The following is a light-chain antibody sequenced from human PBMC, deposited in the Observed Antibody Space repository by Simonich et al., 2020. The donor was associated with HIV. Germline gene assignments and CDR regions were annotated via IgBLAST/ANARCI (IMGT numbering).Light chain of an antibody. CDR2: DVS. Sequence: QSALTKPASVSGSLGQPFTISCTGTSSDVGGYNYVTWYQQHPAKAPKLMIYDVSNRPSGVSNRFSGSKSGNTASLTISGLQAEDEADYYCSSYTSSSTWVFGGGTKLTVL. J-gene: IGLJ3*02. CDR1: SSDVGGYNY. CDR3: SSYTSSSTWV. V-gene: IGLV2-14*03.